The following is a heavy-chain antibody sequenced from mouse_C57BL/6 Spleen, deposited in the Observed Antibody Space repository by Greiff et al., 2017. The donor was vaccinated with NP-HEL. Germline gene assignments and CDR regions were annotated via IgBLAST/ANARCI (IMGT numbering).Heavy chain of an antibody. V-gene: IGHV2-3*01. CDR2: IWGDGST. CDR1: GFSLTSYG. CDR3: AKGSSYSLGAY. D-gene: IGHD1-1*01. Sequence: QVQLKESGPGLVAPSQSLSITCTVSGFSLTSYGVSWVRQPPGKGPEWLGVIWGDGSTNYHSALISRLCISKDNSKSQVFLKLNSLHTDDTATYYCAKGSSYSLGAYWGQGTLVTVSA. J-gene: IGHJ3*01.